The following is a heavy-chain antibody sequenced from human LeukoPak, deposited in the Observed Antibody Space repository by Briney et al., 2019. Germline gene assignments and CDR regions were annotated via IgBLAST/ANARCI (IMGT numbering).Heavy chain of an antibody. V-gene: IGHV3-53*01. D-gene: IGHD2-2*01. Sequence: GGSQRLSCAPSRHTDSTYYMTWVPNAPERGLECVTDIYSGGSTYYGGAVKGRFTVSRENSKNTLYLQMNSLRAEDKAMYYCARGLGYCTSTTCLLPFDYWGQGTLVTVSS. CDR2: IYSGGST. CDR3: ARGLGYCTSTTCLLPFDY. J-gene: IGHJ4*02. CDR1: RHTDSTYY.